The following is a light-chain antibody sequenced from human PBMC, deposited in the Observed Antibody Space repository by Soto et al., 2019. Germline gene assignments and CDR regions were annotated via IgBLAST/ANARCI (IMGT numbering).Light chain of an antibody. CDR1: SSNIGAGYD. V-gene: IGLV1-40*01. CDR3: QSYDSSPYWV. CDR2: GNN. Sequence: QSVLTQPPSVSGAPGQRVTISCTGSSSNIGAGYDVHWYQQLPGTAPKLLIYGNNNRPSGVPDRFSGSKSGTSASLAITGLQAEDEADYYCQSYDSSPYWVFGGGTKVTVL. J-gene: IGLJ3*02.